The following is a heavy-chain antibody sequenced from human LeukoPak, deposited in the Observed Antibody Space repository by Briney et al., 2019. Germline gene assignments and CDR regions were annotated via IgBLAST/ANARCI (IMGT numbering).Heavy chain of an antibody. D-gene: IGHD6-13*01. CDR3: ARYLCSSRITYYYYMDV. CDR2: IYHSGST. V-gene: IGHV4-4*02. J-gene: IGHJ6*03. Sequence: PSETLSLTCAVSGGSISSSDWWSWVRQPPGKGLEWIGEIYHSGSTNYNPSLKSRVTISVDKSKNQFSLKLSSVTAADTAVYYCARYLCSSRITYYYYMDVWGKGTTVTVSS. CDR1: GGSISSSDW.